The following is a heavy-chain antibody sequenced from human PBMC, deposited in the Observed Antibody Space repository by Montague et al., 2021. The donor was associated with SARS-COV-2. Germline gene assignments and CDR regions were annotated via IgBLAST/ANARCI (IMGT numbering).Heavy chain of an antibody. CDR2: IYYSGST. V-gene: IGHV4-39*01. J-gene: IGHJ4*02. CDR3: ARIRIGVWGSYRYLDY. Sequence: SETLFLTCTVSGGSISSSSYYWGWIRQPPGKGLEWIGSIYYSGSTYYNPSLKSRVTISVDTSKNQFSLKLSSVTAADTAVYYCARIRIGVWGSYRYLDYWGQGTLVTVSS. D-gene: IGHD3-16*02. CDR1: GGSISSSSYY.